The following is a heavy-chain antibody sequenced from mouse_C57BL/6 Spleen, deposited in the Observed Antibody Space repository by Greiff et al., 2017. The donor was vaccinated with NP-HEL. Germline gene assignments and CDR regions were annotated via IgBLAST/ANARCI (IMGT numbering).Heavy chain of an antibody. CDR2: IDPSDSET. CDR1: GHTFTSYW. J-gene: IGHJ2*01. D-gene: IGHD1-1*01. CDR3: ARDPYYYGSSHYFDY. Sequence: VKLQQPGAELVRPGSSVKLSCKASGHTFTSYWMHWVKQRPIQGLEWIGNIDPSDSETHYNQKFKDKATLTVDKSSSTAYMQLSSLTSEDSAVYYCARDPYYYGSSHYFDYWGQGTTLTVSS. V-gene: IGHV1-52*01.